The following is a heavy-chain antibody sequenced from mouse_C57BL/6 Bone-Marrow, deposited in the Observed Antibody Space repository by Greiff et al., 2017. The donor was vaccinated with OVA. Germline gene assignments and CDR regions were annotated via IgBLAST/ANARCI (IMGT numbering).Heavy chain of an antibody. CDR2: IYPGDGDT. V-gene: IGHV1-82*01. J-gene: IGHJ3*01. Sequence: QVQLQQSGPELVKPGASVKISCTASGFAFSSSWMNWVKQRPGKGLEWIGRIYPGDGDTNYNGKFKGKATLTADKSSSTAYMQHSSLTSEDAAVDFCGSSLGRGFAYWGQGTLVTVSA. CDR1: GFAFSSSW. D-gene: IGHD4-1*01. CDR3: GSSLGRGFAY.